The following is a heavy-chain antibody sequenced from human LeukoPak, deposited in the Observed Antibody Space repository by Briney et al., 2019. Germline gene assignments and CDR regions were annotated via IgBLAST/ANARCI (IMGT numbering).Heavy chain of an antibody. D-gene: IGHD1-1*01. CDR1: GGSFSGYY. CDR2: INHSGST. V-gene: IGHV4-34*01. Sequence: SETLSLTCAVYGGSFSGYYWSWIRQPPGKGLEWIGEINHSGSTNYNPSLKSRVTISVDTSKNQLSLKLSSVTAADTAVYYCARNYNWNDGSPYYFDYWGQGTLVTVSS. CDR3: ARNYNWNDGSPYYFDY. J-gene: IGHJ4*02.